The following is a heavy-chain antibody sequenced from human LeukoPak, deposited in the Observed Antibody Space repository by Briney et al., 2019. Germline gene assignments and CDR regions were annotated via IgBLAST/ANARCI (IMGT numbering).Heavy chain of an antibody. Sequence: GGSLRLSCAASGFTLSSYAMSWVRQAPGKGLEWVSSISASGGSTNYADSVKGRFTISRDNSKNTVYLQMNSLRAEDTAVYYCAKVMKGSERLTMVRGVIIKTAGLYYMDVWGQRDHGHRLL. V-gene: IGHV3-23*01. J-gene: IGHJ6*03. CDR1: GFTLSSYA. CDR3: AKVMKGSERLTMVRGVIIKTAGLYYMDV. CDR2: ISASGGST. D-gene: IGHD3-10*01.